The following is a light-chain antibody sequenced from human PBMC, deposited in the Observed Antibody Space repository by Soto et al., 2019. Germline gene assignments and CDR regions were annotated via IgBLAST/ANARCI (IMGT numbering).Light chain of an antibody. Sequence: EVVLTQSPVTLSVSPGERATLSCRASQSVSSNLAWYQQIPGQAPRLVIHGAFTRATGIPDRFSGSGSGTEFTLSISSMQSEDFAVYYCHQYDNWLWTFGQGTKVDIK. J-gene: IGKJ1*01. CDR1: QSVSSN. V-gene: IGKV3-15*01. CDR2: GAF. CDR3: HQYDNWLWT.